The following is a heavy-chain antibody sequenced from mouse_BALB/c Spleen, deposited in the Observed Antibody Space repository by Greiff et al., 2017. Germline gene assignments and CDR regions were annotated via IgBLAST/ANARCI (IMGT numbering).Heavy chain of an antibody. CDR1: GFNIKDTY. CDR2: IDPANGNT. D-gene: IGHD2-1*01. CDR3: AREGNYYYAMDY. J-gene: IGHJ4*01. V-gene: IGHV14-3*02. Sequence: EVMLVESGAELVKPGASVKLSCTASGFNIKDTYMHWVKQRPEQGLEWIGRIDPANGNTKYDPKFQGKATITADTSSNTAYLQLSSLTSEDTAVYYCAREGNYYYAMDYWGQGTSVTVSS.